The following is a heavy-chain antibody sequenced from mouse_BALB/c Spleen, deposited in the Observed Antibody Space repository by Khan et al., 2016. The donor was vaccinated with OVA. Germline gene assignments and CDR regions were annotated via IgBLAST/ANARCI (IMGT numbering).Heavy chain of an antibody. CDR1: GFSLTGYG. Sequence: QVQLKQSGPGLMAPSQSLSITCTVSGFSLTGYGVNWVRQPPGKGLEWLGMLWSGGSTDYNAAFISRLSISKDNSKGQVFFKMNSLQANDSAIYYCARNYDYDEVLAYWGQGTLVTVSA. V-gene: IGHV2-2*02. CDR3: ARNYDYDEVLAY. J-gene: IGHJ3*01. D-gene: IGHD2-4*01. CDR2: LWSGGST.